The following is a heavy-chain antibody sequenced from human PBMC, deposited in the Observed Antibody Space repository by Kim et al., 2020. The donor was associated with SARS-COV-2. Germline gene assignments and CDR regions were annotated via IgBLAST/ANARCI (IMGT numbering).Heavy chain of an antibody. CDR1: GASISTPSYY. D-gene: IGHD5-18*01. Sequence: SETLSLTCSVSGASISTPSYYWGWFRQSPGRVLEWIGHIFYSGTSYYTPSLKSRVSLSINTSESQFSLRLTSVTATDTAVYFCARLAALTAVFDFLGQG. J-gene: IGHJ4*02. CDR2: IFYSGTS. V-gene: IGHV4-39*01. CDR3: ARLAALTAVFDF.